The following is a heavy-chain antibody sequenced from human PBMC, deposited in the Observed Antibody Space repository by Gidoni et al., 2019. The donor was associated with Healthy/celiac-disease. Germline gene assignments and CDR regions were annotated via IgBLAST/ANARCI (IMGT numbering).Heavy chain of an antibody. D-gene: IGHD4-17*01. CDR1: GGTFSSSA. CDR2: IIPIFGTA. J-gene: IGHJ6*02. Sequence: QVQLVQSGAEVKKPGSSVKVSCKASGGTFSSSAISWVRQAPGQGLEWMGVIIPIFGTANYAQKFQGRVTITADESTSTAYMELSSLRSEDTAVYYCARDPYGGNRYYYYGMDVWGQGTTVTVSS. V-gene: IGHV1-69*01. CDR3: ARDPYGGNRYYYYGMDV.